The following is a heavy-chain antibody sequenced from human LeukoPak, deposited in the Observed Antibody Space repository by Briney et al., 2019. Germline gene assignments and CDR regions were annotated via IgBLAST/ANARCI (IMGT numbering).Heavy chain of an antibody. Sequence: GGSLRLSCAASGFTFSSHGMHWARQAPGKGLEYVSAISSNGGNTYYANSVKGRFTISRDNSKNTLYLQMGSLRAEDMAVYYCARIKWDLYYFDYWGQGTLVTVSS. D-gene: IGHD1-26*01. J-gene: IGHJ4*02. CDR2: ISSNGGNT. CDR3: ARIKWDLYYFDY. V-gene: IGHV3-64*01. CDR1: GFTFSSHG.